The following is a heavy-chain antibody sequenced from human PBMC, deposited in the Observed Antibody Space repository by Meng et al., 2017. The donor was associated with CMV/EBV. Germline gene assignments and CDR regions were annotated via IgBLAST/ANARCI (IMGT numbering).Heavy chain of an antibody. CDR3: ARTRIEVEPDGRKIKYYNYGMDV. D-gene: IGHD2-2*01. Sequence: ASVKVSCKASGYTFTTYDINWVRQATGQGLEWMGWMNPNSGNTGYAQKFQGRVTLTRVTSISTAYMELSSLISDDTAVYYCARTRIEVEPDGRKIKYYNYGMDVWGQGTTVTVSS. CDR1: GYTFTTYD. CDR2: MNPNSGNT. J-gene: IGHJ6*02. V-gene: IGHV1-8*01.